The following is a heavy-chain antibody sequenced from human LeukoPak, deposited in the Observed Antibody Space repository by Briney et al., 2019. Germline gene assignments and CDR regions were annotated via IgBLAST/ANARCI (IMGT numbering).Heavy chain of an antibody. CDR2: IIPIFGTA. Sequence: ASVKVSCKASGGTFISYAISWVRQAPGQGLEWMGGIIPIFGTANYAQKFQGRVTITADESTSTAYMELSSLRSEDTAVYYCALYYYDSSGYYNLFDYWGQGTLVTVSS. J-gene: IGHJ4*02. D-gene: IGHD3-22*01. CDR1: GGTFISYA. V-gene: IGHV1-69*13. CDR3: ALYYYDSSGYYNLFDY.